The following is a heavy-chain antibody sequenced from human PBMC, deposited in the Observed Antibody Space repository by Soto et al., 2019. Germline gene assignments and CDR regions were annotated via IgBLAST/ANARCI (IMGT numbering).Heavy chain of an antibody. J-gene: IGHJ4*02. CDR3: AKDSYDYGDYSGLLDY. CDR1: GFTFSSSW. CDR2: VSGDGSST. D-gene: IGHD4-17*01. Sequence: GESLKISCAASGFTFSSSWMHWVRQAPGKGLVWVSRVSGDGSSTNYADSVKGRFTISRDNAKNTLYLQMNSLRAEDTAVYYCAKDSYDYGDYSGLLDYWGQGTLVTVSS. V-gene: IGHV3-74*01.